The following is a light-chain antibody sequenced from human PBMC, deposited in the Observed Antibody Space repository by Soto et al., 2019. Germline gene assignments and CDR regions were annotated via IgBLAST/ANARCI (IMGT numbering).Light chain of an antibody. V-gene: IGLV1-40*01. CDR1: SSNIGAGYD. CDR2: GDT. CDR3: QSYDSRLSGFYV. J-gene: IGLJ1*01. Sequence: QLVLTQPPSVSGAPGQRVTISCTGASSNIGAGYDVHWYQQLPGTAPKLLIYGDTTRPSGVPDRFSGSKSGTSASLAITGLQAEDEGDYYCQSYDSRLSGFYVFGTGTKLTVL.